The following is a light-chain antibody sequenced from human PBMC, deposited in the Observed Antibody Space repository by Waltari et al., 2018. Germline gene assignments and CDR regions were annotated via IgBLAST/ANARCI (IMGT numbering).Light chain of an antibody. V-gene: IGLV2-11*01. CDR3: CSYAGVYLYV. Sequence: QSALTQPRPVSGSPGQAVTISCTGTSGDVGGYNFVPWYQQHPGKAPKLIIYDVTKRPSGVPDRFSGSKSGNTASLTISGLQAEDEADYYCCSYAGVYLYVFGTGTKVTVL. CDR2: DVT. CDR1: SGDVGGYNF. J-gene: IGLJ1*01.